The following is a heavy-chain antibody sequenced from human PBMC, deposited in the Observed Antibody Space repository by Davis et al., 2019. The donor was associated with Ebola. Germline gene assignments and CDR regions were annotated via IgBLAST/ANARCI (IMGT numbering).Heavy chain of an antibody. Sequence: SVKVSCKTSGGTFTNYAVNWVRQAPGQGLEWMGRIIPVVDTKDYAQKFQGRVTLTADKATNTAYMEMSGLGFDDTAVYYCAGGKWFDPWGQGTLVSVTS. V-gene: IGHV1-69*04. CDR2: IIPVVDTK. J-gene: IGHJ5*02. CDR1: GGTFTNYA. CDR3: AGGKWFDP.